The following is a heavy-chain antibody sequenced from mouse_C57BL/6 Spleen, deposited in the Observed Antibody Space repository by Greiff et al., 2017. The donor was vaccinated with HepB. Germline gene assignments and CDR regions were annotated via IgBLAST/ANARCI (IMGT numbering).Heavy chain of an antibody. D-gene: IGHD2-3*01. J-gene: IGHJ3*01. CDR3: ARDDGFRY. Sequence: VKVVESGGGLVTPGGSLNLSCAASGFTFRDYGMHWVRQAPEKGLGWVAYISSGSSTIYYADTVTGRFTISRDNAKNTLFLQMTSLRAEDTAMYYCARDDGFRYWGQGTLVTVSA. CDR2: ISSGSSTI. CDR1: GFTFRDYG. V-gene: IGHV5-17*01.